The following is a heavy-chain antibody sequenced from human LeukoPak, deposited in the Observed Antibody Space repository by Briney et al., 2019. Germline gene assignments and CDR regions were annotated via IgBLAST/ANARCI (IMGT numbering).Heavy chain of an antibody. J-gene: IGHJ4*02. CDR1: GFTFSSYA. V-gene: IGHV3-64*04. CDR3: ARGRDWVEY. CDR2: ISSNGGST. D-gene: IGHD3/OR15-3a*01. Sequence: GRSLRLSCSAPGFTFSSYAMHWVRQAPGKGLEYVSAISSNGGSTYYADSVKGRFTISRDKSKNTVYLQMNSLRAEDTAVYYCARGRDWVEYWGQGTLVTVSS.